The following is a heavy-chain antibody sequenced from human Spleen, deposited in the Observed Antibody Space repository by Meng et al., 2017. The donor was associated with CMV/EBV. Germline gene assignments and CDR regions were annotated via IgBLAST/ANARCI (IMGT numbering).Heavy chain of an antibody. V-gene: IGHV4-59*01. Sequence: GSLRLSCTVSGGSISSYYWSWIRQPPGKGLEWIGYIYYSGSTNYNPSLKSRVTISVDTSKNQFSLKLSSVTAADTAVYYCARIVPVRYYYYGMDVWGQGTTVTVSS. CDR3: ARIVPVRYYYYGMDV. CDR2: IYYSGST. J-gene: IGHJ6*02. CDR1: GGSISSYY. D-gene: IGHD2-2*01.